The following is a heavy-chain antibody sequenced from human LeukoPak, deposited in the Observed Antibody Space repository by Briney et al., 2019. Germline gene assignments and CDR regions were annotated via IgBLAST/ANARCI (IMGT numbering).Heavy chain of an antibody. Sequence: GGSLRLSCAASGFTFSSYAMHWVRQAPGKGLEWVSAISGSGGSTYYADSVKGRFTISRDNSKNTLYLQMNSLRAEDTAVYYCAKDLVYFDWLLAPLIAFDIWGQGTMVTVSS. J-gene: IGHJ3*02. D-gene: IGHD3-9*01. V-gene: IGHV3-23*01. CDR2: ISGSGGST. CDR1: GFTFSSYA. CDR3: AKDLVYFDWLLAPLIAFDI.